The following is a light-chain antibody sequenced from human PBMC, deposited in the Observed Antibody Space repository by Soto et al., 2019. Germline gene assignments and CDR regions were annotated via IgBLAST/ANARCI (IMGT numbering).Light chain of an antibody. CDR2: DSS. J-gene: IGKJ1*01. Sequence: EIRMTPSPATLSVSPGDNATLSCRASQSVSSHVVWYQQKPGQAPRLLISDSSTRAPGIPARFSGSGSGTEFTLTISSLQSDDFAVYYCQQFGDWPSVGIGTKVDIK. CDR1: QSVSSH. CDR3: QQFGDWPS. V-gene: IGKV3D-15*01.